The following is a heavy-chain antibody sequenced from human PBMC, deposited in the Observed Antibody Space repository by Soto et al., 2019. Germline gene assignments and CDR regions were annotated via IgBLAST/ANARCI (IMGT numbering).Heavy chain of an antibody. CDR2: ISGYNGDT. Sequence: QVHLVQSGAEVKKPGASVKVSCKASGYSFTTYGISWVRQAPGQGLEWMGWISGYNGDTNYAQNFQARVTMTTDTSTSTAYMELRSLRSDDTAVYYCAREGVSPYYYHGMDVWGQGTTVTVSS. V-gene: IGHV1-18*01. J-gene: IGHJ6*02. D-gene: IGHD2-21*01. CDR3: AREGVSPYYYHGMDV. CDR1: GYSFTTYG.